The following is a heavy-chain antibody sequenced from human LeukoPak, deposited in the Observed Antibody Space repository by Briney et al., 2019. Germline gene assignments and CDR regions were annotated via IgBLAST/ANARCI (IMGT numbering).Heavy chain of an antibody. V-gene: IGHV3-23*01. Sequence: GGSLRLSCAASGFTFSNDVMRWVRQAPGKGLGWVSSITSGGSTYYADSVKGRFTISRDNSENTLYLQMNSLRAEDTAVYYCARPVTATDRFYFFDSWGRGTLVTVSP. CDR1: GFTFSNDV. J-gene: IGHJ4*02. CDR2: ITSGGST. D-gene: IGHD2-15*01. CDR3: ARPVTATDRFYFFDS.